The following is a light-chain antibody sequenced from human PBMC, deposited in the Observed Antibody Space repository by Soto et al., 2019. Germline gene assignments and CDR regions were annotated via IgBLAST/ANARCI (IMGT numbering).Light chain of an antibody. Sequence: EIVLTQSPGTLSLSPGERATLSCRASQSIINNYVAWYQQNPGQAPRLLIYGASSRATDIPDRFSGSGSGTDFTLTISRLEPEDFAVYYCQQYGRSPFTFGPGTKVDIK. CDR2: GAS. V-gene: IGKV3-20*01. CDR3: QQYGRSPFT. J-gene: IGKJ3*01. CDR1: QSIINNY.